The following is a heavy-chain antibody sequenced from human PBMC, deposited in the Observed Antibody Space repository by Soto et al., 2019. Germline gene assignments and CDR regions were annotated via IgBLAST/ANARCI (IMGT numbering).Heavy chain of an antibody. CDR3: ARDTFYYDRSGYYGDTLRYFDY. CDR1: GGTFSSYA. CDR2: IIPIFGTA. D-gene: IGHD3-22*01. J-gene: IGHJ4*02. Sequence: SVKVSCKASGGTFSSYAISWVRQAPGQGLEWMGGIIPIFGTANYAQKFQGRVTITADESTSTAYMELSSLRSEDTAVYYCARDTFYYDRSGYYGDTLRYFDYWGQRTLVPVSS. V-gene: IGHV1-69*13.